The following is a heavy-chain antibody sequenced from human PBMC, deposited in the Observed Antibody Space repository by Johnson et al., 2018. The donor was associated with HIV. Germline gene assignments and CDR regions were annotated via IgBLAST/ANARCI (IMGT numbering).Heavy chain of an antibody. CDR1: GFTFSNYG. CDR2: ISYDGSNK. D-gene: IGHD1-26*01. V-gene: IGHV3-30*18. Sequence: VQLVESGGGVVQPGRSLRLSCAAFGFTFSNYGVHWVRQAPGKGLEWVAVISYDGSNKYYADYVKGRFTISRDNSKNTLYLQMNSLRAEDTAVYYCANLPVGATGTDAFDIWGQGTMVTVSS. J-gene: IGHJ3*02. CDR3: ANLPVGATGTDAFDI.